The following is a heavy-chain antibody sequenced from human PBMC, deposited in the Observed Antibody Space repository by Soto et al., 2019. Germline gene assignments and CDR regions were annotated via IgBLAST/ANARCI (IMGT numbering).Heavy chain of an antibody. CDR2: ISYSGST. Sequence: PSETLSLTCTVSGGSISGYYWSWIRQPPGKGLEWIGYISYSGSTNYSPSLKSRVTISLDTSMNQFSLWLNSVTAADTAVYYCARHTGGTTNDCWGQGTLVTVSS. V-gene: IGHV4-59*08. D-gene: IGHD1-1*01. J-gene: IGHJ4*02. CDR3: ARHTGGTTNDC. CDR1: GGSISGYY.